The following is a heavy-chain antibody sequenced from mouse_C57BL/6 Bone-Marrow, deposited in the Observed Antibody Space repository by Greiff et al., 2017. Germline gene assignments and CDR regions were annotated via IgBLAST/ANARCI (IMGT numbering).Heavy chain of an antibody. J-gene: IGHJ2*01. D-gene: IGHD1-1*01. V-gene: IGHV3-6*01. CDR3: AGDSYYGSGYFDY. CDR1: GYSITSGYY. Sequence: EVQVVESGPGLVKPSQSLSLTCSVTGYSITSGYYWNWNRQFPGNKQEWMGYISYDGSNNYNPSFKNRITITRDTSNNQFFLKLHSVTTADTATYYCAGDSYYGSGYFDYWGQGTTLTVSS. CDR2: ISYDGSN.